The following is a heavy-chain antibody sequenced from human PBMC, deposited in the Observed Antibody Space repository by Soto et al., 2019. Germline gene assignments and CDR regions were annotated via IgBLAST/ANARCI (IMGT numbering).Heavy chain of an antibody. Sequence: GGSLRLSCAASGFTFSSYAMHWVRQAPGKGLEWVAVISYDGSNKYYADSVKGRFTISRDNSKNTLYLQMNSLRAEDTAVYYCARDPKKGYCTNGVCSLLDYWGQGTLVTVSS. CDR2: ISYDGSNK. J-gene: IGHJ4*02. D-gene: IGHD2-8*01. CDR1: GFTFSSYA. V-gene: IGHV3-30-3*01. CDR3: ARDPKKGYCTNGVCSLLDY.